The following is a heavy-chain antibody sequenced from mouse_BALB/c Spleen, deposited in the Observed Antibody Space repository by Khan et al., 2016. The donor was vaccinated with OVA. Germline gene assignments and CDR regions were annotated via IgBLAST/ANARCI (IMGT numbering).Heavy chain of an antibody. J-gene: IGHJ2*01. V-gene: IGHV3-2*02. CDR1: GYSITSDYA. CDR2: ISYSGNT. Sequence: EVQLQESGPGLVKPSQSLSLICTVTGYSITSDYAWNWIRQFPGNKLEWMGFISYSGNTKSKPSLKSRISITRDTSNNQFFLQLNSVTTEDTATYYCARVYGGDFDYWGHGTTLTVSS. D-gene: IGHD1-1*01. CDR3: ARVYGGDFDY.